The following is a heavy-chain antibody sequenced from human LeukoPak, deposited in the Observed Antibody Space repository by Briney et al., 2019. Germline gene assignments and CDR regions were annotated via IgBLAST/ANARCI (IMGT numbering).Heavy chain of an antibody. Sequence: ASVKVSCKASGYTFTGYYMHWVRQAPGQGLEWMGWINPNSGGTNYAQKFQGRVTMTRDTSISTAYMELSRLRSDDTAVYHCARDTPYSSGWYRWGQGTLVTVSS. CDR2: INPNSGGT. J-gene: IGHJ5*02. CDR1: GYTFTGYY. D-gene: IGHD6-19*01. CDR3: ARDTPYSSGWYR. V-gene: IGHV1-2*02.